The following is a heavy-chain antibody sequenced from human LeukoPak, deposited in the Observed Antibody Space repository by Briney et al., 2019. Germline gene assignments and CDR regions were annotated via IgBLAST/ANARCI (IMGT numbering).Heavy chain of an antibody. Sequence: GASVKVSCKVSGYTLTELSMHWVRQAPGKGLEWMGGFDPEDGETIYAQKFQGRVTMTEDTSTDTAYMELSSLRSEDTAVYYCASGVGATNDFDYWGQGTPVTVSS. D-gene: IGHD1-26*01. V-gene: IGHV1-24*01. CDR1: GYTLTELS. J-gene: IGHJ4*02. CDR3: ASGVGATNDFDY. CDR2: FDPEDGET.